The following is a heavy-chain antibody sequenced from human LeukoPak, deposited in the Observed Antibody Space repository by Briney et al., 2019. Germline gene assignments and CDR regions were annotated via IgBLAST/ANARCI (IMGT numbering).Heavy chain of an antibody. D-gene: IGHD6-6*01. CDR1: GFTFGNYG. V-gene: IGHV3-23*01. Sequence: GGPLRLSCTASGFTFGNYGMSWVRQAPGKGLEWVSGLSDAGVRIFYADSVRGRFTVSRDNSKNTLYLQMDSLRAEDTAVYYCANTHCDSSPIVWNFWGQGTLVTVSS. J-gene: IGHJ4*02. CDR3: ANTHCDSSPIVWNF. CDR2: LSDAGVRI.